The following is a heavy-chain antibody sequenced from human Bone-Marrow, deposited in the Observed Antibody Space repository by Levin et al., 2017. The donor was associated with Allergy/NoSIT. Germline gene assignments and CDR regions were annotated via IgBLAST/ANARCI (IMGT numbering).Heavy chain of an antibody. J-gene: IGHJ4*02. CDR3: ARDWMSSGFDH. CDR1: GYTFSEYA. V-gene: IGHV1-3*01. CDR2: INGGDDYT. D-gene: IGHD3-10*01. Sequence: PKASVKVSCKTSGYTFSEYAIHWIRQAPGQGLECMGWINGGDDYTKYSQKFQDRVTITKDTSASTVYMEVTSLRSEDTAVYYCARDWMSSGFDHWGQGTQVTVSS.